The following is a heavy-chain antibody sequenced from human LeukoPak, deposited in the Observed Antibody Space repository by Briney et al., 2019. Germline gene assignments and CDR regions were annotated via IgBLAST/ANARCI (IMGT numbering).Heavy chain of an antibody. Sequence: GGSLRLSCAASGFTFSSYAMHWVRQAPGKGLEWVAVISYDGSNKYYADSVKGRFTISRDNSKNTLYLQMNSLRAEDTAVYYCARARLQGNYFDYWGQGTLVTVSS. CDR3: ARARLQGNYFDY. CDR1: GFTFSSYA. J-gene: IGHJ4*02. D-gene: IGHD4-11*01. CDR2: ISYDGSNK. V-gene: IGHV3-30-3*01.